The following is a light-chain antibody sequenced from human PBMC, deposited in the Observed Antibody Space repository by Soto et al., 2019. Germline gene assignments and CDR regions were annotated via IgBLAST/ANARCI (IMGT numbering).Light chain of an antibody. CDR3: TSYVGSNIWV. CDR1: SSDVGAYKY. V-gene: IGLV2-8*01. Sequence: QSALTQPPSASGSPGQSVTISCTGTSSDVGAYKYVSWYQQYPGKAPKLMIYEVSKRPSGVPDRFSGSKSGNTASLTVSGRQAGGEADYYCTSYVGSNIWVFGGGTKVTVL. J-gene: IGLJ3*02. CDR2: EVS.